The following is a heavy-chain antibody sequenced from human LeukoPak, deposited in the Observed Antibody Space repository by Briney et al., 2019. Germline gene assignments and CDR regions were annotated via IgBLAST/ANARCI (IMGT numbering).Heavy chain of an antibody. CDR3: ARGDARGYSYGHFHFDH. CDR2: IYYTGST. Sequence: SETLSLTCTVSGGSMSNSSYYWGWIRQPPGKGLEWIGSIYYTGSTYYNPSFKSRITISVDTSKNQFSLKVISVTAADTAVYYCARGDARGYSYGHFHFDHWGHGTLVTVSS. J-gene: IGHJ4*01. CDR1: GGSMSNSSYY. D-gene: IGHD5-18*01. V-gene: IGHV4-39*01.